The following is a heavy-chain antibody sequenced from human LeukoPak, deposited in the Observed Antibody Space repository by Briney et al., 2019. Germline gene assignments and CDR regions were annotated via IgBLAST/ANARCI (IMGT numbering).Heavy chain of an antibody. CDR1: GYSISSGYY. CDR3: VRSSSSIFYY. V-gene: IGHV4-38-2*02. CDR2: IYHSGST. D-gene: IGHD6-6*01. Sequence: SETLSLTCTVSGYSISSGYYWGWSRPPPGKGLEGIGNIYHSGSTYYNPSLKRRVTMSGDTSKNQFSLKLSSVTAADTAVYYCVRSSSSIFYYWGQGTLVTVSS. J-gene: IGHJ4*02.